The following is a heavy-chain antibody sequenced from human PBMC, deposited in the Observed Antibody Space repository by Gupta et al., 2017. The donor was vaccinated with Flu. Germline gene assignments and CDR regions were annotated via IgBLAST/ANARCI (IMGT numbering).Heavy chain of an antibody. J-gene: IGHJ4*02. CDR3: AHMFGRDYDFWSGYYTRGAY. Sequence: ALEWLALIYWDDDKRYSPSLKSRLTITKDTSKNQVVLTMTNMDPVDTATYYCAHMFGRDYDFWSGYYTRGAYWGQGTLVTVSS. CDR2: IYWDDDK. D-gene: IGHD3-3*01. V-gene: IGHV2-5*02.